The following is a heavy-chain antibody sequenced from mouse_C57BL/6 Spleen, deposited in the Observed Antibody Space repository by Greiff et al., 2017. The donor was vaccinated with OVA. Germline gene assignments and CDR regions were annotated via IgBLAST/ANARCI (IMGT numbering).Heavy chain of an antibody. D-gene: IGHD1-1*01. CDR2: IYPGDGDT. CDR3: ARGTTGYYYAMDY. Sequence: QVQLQQSGAELVKPGASVKISCKASGYAFSSYWMNWVKQRPGTGLEWIGQIYPGDGDTNYNGKFKGKATLTADKSSSTAYMQLSSLTSEDSAVYFCARGTTGYYYAMDYWGQGTSVTVSS. J-gene: IGHJ4*01. CDR1: GYAFSSYW. V-gene: IGHV1-80*01.